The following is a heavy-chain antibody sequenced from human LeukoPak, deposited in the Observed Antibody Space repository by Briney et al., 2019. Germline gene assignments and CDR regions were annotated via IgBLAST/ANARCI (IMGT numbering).Heavy chain of an antibody. CDR1: GVSISSSSYY. J-gene: IGHJ4*02. V-gene: IGHV4-39*07. D-gene: IGHD3-10*02. CDR2: IYYSGST. Sequence: PSETLSLTCTVSGVSISSSSYYWGWIRQPPGKGLEWIGSIYYSGSTYYNPSLKSRGTISVDTSKNQFSLKLSSVTAADTAVYYCAGCSGSVDYWGQGTLVTVSS. CDR3: AGCSGSVDY.